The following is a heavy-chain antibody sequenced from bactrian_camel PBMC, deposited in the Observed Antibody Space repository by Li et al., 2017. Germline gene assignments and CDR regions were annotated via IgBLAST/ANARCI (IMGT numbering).Heavy chain of an antibody. CDR2: IDDEGTT. D-gene: IGHD1*01. CDR1: EYTPSSSMSC. V-gene: IGHV3S10*01. CDR3: AGGQLALGSGSCMRPGYSYDY. Sequence: DVQLVESGGGSVQAGGSLRLSCKASEYTPSSSMSCMGWFRQAPGKEREWVTGIDDEGTTTYSDSVKGRFTISRDNAKNTLYLQMNSLEPADTAMYYCAGGQLALGSGSCMRPGYSYDYWGQGTQVTVS. J-gene: IGHJ4*01.